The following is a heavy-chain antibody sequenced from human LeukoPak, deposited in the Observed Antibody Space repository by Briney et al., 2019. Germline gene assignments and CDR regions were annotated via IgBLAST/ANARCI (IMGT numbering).Heavy chain of an antibody. CDR1: GFTFSSYA. J-gene: IGHJ5*02. D-gene: IGHD5-18*01. Sequence: TGGSLRLSCAASGFTFSSYAMSWVRQAPGKGLEWVSAISGSGGSTYYADSVKGRFTISRDNSENTLYLQMNSLRAEDTAVYYCAKDEFRLPTYNWFDPWGQGTLVTVSS. V-gene: IGHV3-23*01. CDR2: ISGSGGST. CDR3: AKDEFRLPTYNWFDP.